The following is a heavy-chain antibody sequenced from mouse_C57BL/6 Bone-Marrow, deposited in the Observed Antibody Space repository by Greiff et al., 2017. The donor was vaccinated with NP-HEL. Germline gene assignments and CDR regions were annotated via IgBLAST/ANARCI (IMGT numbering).Heavy chain of an antibody. V-gene: IGHV1-19*01. CDR2: INPYNGGT. Sequence: EVKLQQPGPVLVKPGASVKMSCKASGYTFTDYYMNWVKQSPGKSLEWIGVINPYNGGTSYNQKFKGKATLTVDKSSSTAYMQLNSLTSEDSAVYYCGYYGSSPFDYWGQGTTLTVSS. CDR3: GYYGSSPFDY. J-gene: IGHJ2*01. CDR1: GYTFTDYY. D-gene: IGHD1-1*01.